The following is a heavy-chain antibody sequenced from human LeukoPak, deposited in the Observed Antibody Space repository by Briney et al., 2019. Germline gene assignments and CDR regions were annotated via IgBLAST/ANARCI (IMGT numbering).Heavy chain of an antibody. D-gene: IGHD6-6*01. CDR2: INPSGGST. CDR1: GYTFTSYY. V-gene: IGHV1-46*01. J-gene: IGHJ4*02. Sequence: ASVKVSCKASGYTFTSYYMHWVRQAPGQGLEWMGIINPSGGSTSYAQKFQGRVTMTEDTSTDTAYMELNSLRSEDTAVYYCATAYSSLYYFDYWGQGTLVTVS. CDR3: ATAYSSLYYFDY.